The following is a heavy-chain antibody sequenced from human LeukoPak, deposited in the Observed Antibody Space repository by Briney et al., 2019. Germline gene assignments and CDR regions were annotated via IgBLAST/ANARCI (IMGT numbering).Heavy chain of an antibody. CDR1: GFTFSSYA. V-gene: IGHV3-23*01. D-gene: IGHD2-8*01. Sequence: GGSLRLSCAASGFTFSSYATSWVRQAPGKGLEWVSAISGSGGSTYYADSVKGRFTISRDNSKNTLYLQMNSLRAEDTAVYYCAKDSGYCTNGVCYSFDYWGQGTLVTVSS. CDR3: AKDSGYCTNGVCYSFDY. J-gene: IGHJ4*02. CDR2: ISGSGGST.